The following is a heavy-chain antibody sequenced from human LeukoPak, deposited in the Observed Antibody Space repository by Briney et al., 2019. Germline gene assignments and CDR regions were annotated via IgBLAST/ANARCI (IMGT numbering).Heavy chain of an antibody. Sequence: GGSLRLSCSASGFTFSSHVMHWVRQAPGKGLEYVSAISSDGGSTYYADSVKGRFTISRDNPKNTLYLQMNSLRAEDTAVYYCAIRIPSYSGMDVWGQGTTVTVSS. CDR1: GFTFSSHV. CDR3: AIRIPSYSGMDV. D-gene: IGHD2-15*01. J-gene: IGHJ6*02. V-gene: IGHV3-64*04. CDR2: ISSDGGST.